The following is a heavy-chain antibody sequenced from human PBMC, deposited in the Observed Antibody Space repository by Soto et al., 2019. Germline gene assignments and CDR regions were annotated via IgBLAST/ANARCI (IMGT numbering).Heavy chain of an antibody. Sequence: DMHGFREPTGKGLEWVSTIGTAGDTYYAVSVKGRFTISRDNAKNSLSLQMNSLRAGDAAVYFCARGQEVGAHFFDFWGQGT. V-gene: IGHV3-13*01. CDR1: D. J-gene: IGHJ4*02. CDR3: ARGQEVGAHFFDF. CDR2: IGTAGDT. D-gene: IGHD3-3*02.